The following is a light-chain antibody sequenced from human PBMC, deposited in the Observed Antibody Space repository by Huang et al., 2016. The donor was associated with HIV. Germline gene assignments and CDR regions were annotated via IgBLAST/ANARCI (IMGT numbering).Light chain of an antibody. CDR1: QNVRNN. CDR2: ETS. J-gene: IGKJ4*01. Sequence: EIMMTKSPATLSGSPGGRATLSCRARQNVRNNLSWYQQKNGQAPWLLIYETSTRAFGIPARFSGSGSATDFALTISGLQSEDFAFYYCQQYDKWPPGLTFGGGTKVEI. V-gene: IGKV3D-15*01. CDR3: QQYDKWPPGLT.